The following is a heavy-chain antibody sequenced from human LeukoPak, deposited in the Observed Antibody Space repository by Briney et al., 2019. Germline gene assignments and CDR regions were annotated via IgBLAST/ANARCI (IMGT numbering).Heavy chain of an antibody. CDR3: AKKSVLTTAYPSNYFDC. J-gene: IGHJ4*02. CDR2: ITSGGTT. D-gene: IGHD1-1*01. Sequence: PGGSLGLSCAASGFTFSSYTMSWVRQAPGKGLEWVSTITSGGTTFYADSVKGRITISRDNYKNTLYLQINTLRAEDTAVYFCAKKSVLTTAYPSNYFDCWSQGTLVTVSS. V-gene: IGHV3-23*01. CDR1: GFTFSSYT.